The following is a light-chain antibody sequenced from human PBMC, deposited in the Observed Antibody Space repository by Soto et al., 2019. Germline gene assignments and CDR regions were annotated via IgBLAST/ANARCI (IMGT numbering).Light chain of an antibody. Sequence: QSALTQPPSASGSPGQSVTISCTGTYSDIGAYNYVSWFQQLPGKAPTLIIYDVTTRSSGVPDRFFGSKSGNTASLTVSGLLPEDEGDYYCASHAGSTVVFGGGTKLTVL. CDR2: DVT. CDR3: ASHAGSTVV. J-gene: IGLJ2*01. CDR1: YSDIGAYNY. V-gene: IGLV2-8*01.